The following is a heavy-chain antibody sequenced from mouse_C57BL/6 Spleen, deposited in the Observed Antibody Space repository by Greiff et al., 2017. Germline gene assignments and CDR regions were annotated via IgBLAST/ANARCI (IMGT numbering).Heavy chain of an antibody. J-gene: IGHJ4*01. Sequence: EVKVVESEGGLVQPGSSMKLSCTASGFTFSDYYMAWVRQVPEKGLEWVANINYDGSSTYYLDSLKSRFIISRDNAKNILYLQMSSLKSEDTATYYCARAYYSGNYAMDYWGQGTSVTVSS. V-gene: IGHV5-16*01. D-gene: IGHD2-12*01. CDR3: ARAYYSGNYAMDY. CDR1: GFTFSDYY. CDR2: INYDGSST.